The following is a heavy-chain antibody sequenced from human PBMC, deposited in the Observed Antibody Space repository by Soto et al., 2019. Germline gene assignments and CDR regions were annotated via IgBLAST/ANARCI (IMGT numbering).Heavy chain of an antibody. V-gene: IGHV3-74*02. CDR2: IGSDGSGT. CDR3: TRVLAGTSGQFDY. J-gene: IGHJ4*02. D-gene: IGHD1-26*01. CDR1: GFTFSSYA. Sequence: VQLVESGGGVVQPGRSLRLSCAASGFTFSSYAMHWVRQAPGKGLEWVSRIGSDGSGTTYADSVKGRFTISRDNAKNTVYLQMTSLSAEDTAVYYCTRVLAGTSGQFDYWGQGTLVTVSS.